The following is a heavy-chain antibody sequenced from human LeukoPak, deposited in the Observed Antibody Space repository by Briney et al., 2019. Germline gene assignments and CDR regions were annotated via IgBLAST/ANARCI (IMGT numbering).Heavy chain of an antibody. D-gene: IGHD6-13*01. CDR2: IIPIFGTA. CDR1: GGTFSSYA. J-gene: IGHJ4*02. CDR3: AARIAAAGTGVDY. Sequence: SVKVSCKASGGTFSSYAISWVRQALGQGLEWMGGIIPIFGTANYAQKFQGRVTITADESTSTAYMELSSLRSEDTAVYYCAARIAAAGTGVDYWGQGTLVTVSS. V-gene: IGHV1-69*01.